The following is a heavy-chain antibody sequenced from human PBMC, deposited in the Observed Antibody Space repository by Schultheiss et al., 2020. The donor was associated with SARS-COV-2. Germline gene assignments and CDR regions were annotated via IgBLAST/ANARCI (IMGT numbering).Heavy chain of an antibody. CDR1: GFTVSSNY. V-gene: IGHV3-11*04. CDR2: ISSSGSTI. J-gene: IGHJ4*02. Sequence: GGSLRLSCAASGFTVSSNYMSWVRQAPGKGLEWVSYISSSGSTIYYADSVKGRFTISRDNAKNTLYLQMNSLRAEDTAVYYCARGREVVDYWGQGTLVTVSS. CDR3: ARGREVVDY. D-gene: IGHD2-15*01.